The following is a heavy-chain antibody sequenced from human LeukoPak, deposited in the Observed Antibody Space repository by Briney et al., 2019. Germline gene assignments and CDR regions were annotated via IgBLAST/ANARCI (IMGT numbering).Heavy chain of an antibody. CDR1: GGSISSYY. Sequence: SETLSLTCTVSGGSISSYYWSWIRQPPGKGLEWIGYIYYSGSTNYNPSLKSRVTISVDTSKNQFSLKLSSVTAADTAVYYCAGSDYGYHAVFDYWGQGMLVTVSS. CDR3: AGSDYGYHAVFDY. V-gene: IGHV4-59*08. J-gene: IGHJ4*02. D-gene: IGHD4-17*01. CDR2: IYYSGST.